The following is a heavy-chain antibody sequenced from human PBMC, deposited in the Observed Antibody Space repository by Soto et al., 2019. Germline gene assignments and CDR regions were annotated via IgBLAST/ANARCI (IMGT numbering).Heavy chain of an antibody. Sequence: SETLSLTCTVSGGSISSYYWSWIRQPPGKGLEWIGYIYYSGSTNYNPSLKSRVTISVDTSKNQFSLKLSSVTAEDTAVYYCAKSRGWLVHRELDYWGQGTLVTVSS. CDR2: IYYSGST. J-gene: IGHJ4*02. D-gene: IGHD6-19*01. CDR1: GGSISSYY. V-gene: IGHV4-59*01. CDR3: AKSRGWLVHRELDY.